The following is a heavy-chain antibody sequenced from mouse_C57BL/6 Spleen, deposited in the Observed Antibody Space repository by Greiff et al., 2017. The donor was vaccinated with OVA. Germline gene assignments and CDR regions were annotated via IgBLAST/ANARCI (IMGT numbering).Heavy chain of an antibody. CDR2: IYPGSGST. J-gene: IGHJ2*01. CDR3: ARSSVYYYGSSPYYFDY. V-gene: IGHV1-55*01. CDR1: GYTFTSYW. D-gene: IGHD1-1*01. Sequence: VQLQQPGAELVKPGASVKMSCKASGYTFTSYWITWVKQRPGQGLEWIGDIYPGSGSTNYNEKFKSKATLTVDTSSSTAYMQLSSLTSEDSAVYYCARSSVYYYGSSPYYFDYWGQGTTLTVSS.